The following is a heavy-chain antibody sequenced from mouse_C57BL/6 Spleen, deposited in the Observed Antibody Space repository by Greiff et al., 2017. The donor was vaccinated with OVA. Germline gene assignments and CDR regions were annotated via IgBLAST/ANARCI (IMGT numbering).Heavy chain of an antibody. J-gene: IGHJ1*03. CDR2: INPNNGGT. CDR3: ARRHYGSSYRYFDV. D-gene: IGHD1-1*01. V-gene: IGHV1-22*01. CDR1: GYTFTDYN. Sequence: EVQLQQSGPELVKPGASVKMSCKASGYTFTDYNMHWVKQSHGKSLEWIGYINPNNGGTSYNQKFKGKATLTVNTSSSTAYMELRSLTSEDSAVYDCARRHYGSSYRYFDVWGTGTTVTVSS.